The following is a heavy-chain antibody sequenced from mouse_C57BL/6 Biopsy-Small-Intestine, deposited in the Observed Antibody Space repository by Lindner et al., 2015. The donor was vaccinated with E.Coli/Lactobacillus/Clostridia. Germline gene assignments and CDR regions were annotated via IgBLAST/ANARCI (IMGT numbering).Heavy chain of an antibody. CDR3: ARRLPGLYHVMDY. J-gene: IGHJ4*01. V-gene: IGHV1-7*01. CDR2: INPSSGYT. CDR1: GYTFTSYW. D-gene: IGHD5-5*01. Sequence: VQLQESGAELAKPGASVKMSCKASGYTFTSYWMHWVKQRPGQGLEWIGYINPSSGYTEYNQKFKDKATMTADKSSRTAYMQLSSLTSEDSAVYYCARRLPGLYHVMDYWGQGTSVTVSS.